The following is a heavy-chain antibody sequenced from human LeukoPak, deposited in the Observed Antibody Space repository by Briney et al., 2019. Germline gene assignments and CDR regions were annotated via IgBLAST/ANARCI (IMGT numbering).Heavy chain of an antibody. CDR3: ARSGIEATNSYSFDY. CDR2: IYHSGST. J-gene: IGHJ4*02. CDR1: GGSISSSNW. D-gene: IGHD2-21*01. Sequence: PSGTLSLTCAVSGGSISSSNWWSWVRQPPGKGLEWIGEIYHSGSTNYNPSLKSRVTISVDKSKNQFSLKLSSVTAADTAVYYCARSGIEATNSYSFDYWGQGTLVTVSS. V-gene: IGHV4-4*02.